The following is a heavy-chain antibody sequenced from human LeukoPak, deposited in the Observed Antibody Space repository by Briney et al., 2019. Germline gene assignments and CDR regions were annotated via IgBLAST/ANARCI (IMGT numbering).Heavy chain of an antibody. CDR1: GYRFTSYW. J-gene: IGHJ4*02. D-gene: IGHD6-13*01. V-gene: IGHV5-51*01. Sequence: GGALKISFYGPGYRFTSYWIGWVRPVPGKGLEGMGIFYTGYSDNRYSPSFQGQITISAHKSISTAYLQWSSLKASDTAMYYCALLAAAGRGYFDYWGQGTLVTVSS. CDR3: ALLAAAGRGYFDY. CDR2: FYTGYSDN.